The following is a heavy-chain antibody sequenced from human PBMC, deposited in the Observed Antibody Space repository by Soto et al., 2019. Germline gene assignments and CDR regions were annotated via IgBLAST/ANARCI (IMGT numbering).Heavy chain of an antibody. Sequence: GESLKISCKGSGYSFANYWIGWVRQMPGKGLEGMGIIYPGDSDTRYSPSFQGQVTISADKSISTAYLQWSSLKASDTAMYYCARPREAGKYYYGMDVWGQGTTVTVSS. CDR1: GYSFANYW. V-gene: IGHV5-51*01. J-gene: IGHJ6*02. CDR3: ARPREAGKYYYGMDV. CDR2: IYPGDSDT. D-gene: IGHD6-19*01.